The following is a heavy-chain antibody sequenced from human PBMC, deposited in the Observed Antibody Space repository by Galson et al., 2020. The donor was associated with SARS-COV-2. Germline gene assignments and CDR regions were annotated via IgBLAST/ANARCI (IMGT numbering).Heavy chain of an antibody. Sequence: SQTLSLTCTVSGGSISSYYWSWIRQPPGKGLEWIGYIYYSGSTNYNPSLKSRATISVDTSKNQFSLKLSSVTAADTAVYYCARLPGGCGGGSCYLGPVDYYYYGMDVWGQGTTVTVSS. CDR3: ARLPGGCGGGSCYLGPVDYYYYGMDV. D-gene: IGHD2-15*01. CDR1: GGSISSYY. J-gene: IGHJ6*02. V-gene: IGHV4-59*08. CDR2: IYYSGST.